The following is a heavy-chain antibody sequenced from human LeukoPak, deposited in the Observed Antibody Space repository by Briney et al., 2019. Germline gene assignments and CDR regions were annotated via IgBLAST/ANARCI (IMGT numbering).Heavy chain of an antibody. CDR3: AKPMGAHYTH. V-gene: IGHV3-30*18. CDR1: GFTFSSYG. CDR2: ISYDGSNI. D-gene: IGHD4/OR15-4a*01. Sequence: GRSLRLSCAASGFTFSSYGMHWVRQAPGKGLEWVAVISYDGSNIYYADSVKGRFTISRDNSKNTLYLQMNSLRAEDTAVYYCAKPMGAHYTHWGQGTLVTVSS. J-gene: IGHJ4*02.